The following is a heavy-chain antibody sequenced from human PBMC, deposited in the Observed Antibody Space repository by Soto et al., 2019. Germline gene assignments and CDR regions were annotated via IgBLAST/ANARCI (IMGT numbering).Heavy chain of an antibody. D-gene: IGHD4-4*01. CDR3: ARVASDYINSVDH. CDR1: GFTFNAYA. CDR2: IGGSGGNR. J-gene: IGHJ4*02. V-gene: IGHV3-23*01. Sequence: EVQLLESGGGLVQPGGSLRLSCAASGFTFNAYAMTWVRQAPGKGLEWFSAIGGSGGNRYYAASVRGRFTISRDNSKDTVDLQMNSLRVEDTAVYYCARVASDYINSVDHWGQGILVRVSS.